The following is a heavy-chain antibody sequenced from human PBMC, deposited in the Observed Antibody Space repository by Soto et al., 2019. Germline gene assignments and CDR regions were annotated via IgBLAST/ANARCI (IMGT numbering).Heavy chain of an antibody. CDR1: GLSFNIYW. Sequence: EVQLVGSGGGLVQPGGSLRLSCAASGLSFNIYWMHWVRQVPGKGLVWLARINSDGSHTIYVDSVKGRFTISRDNAKNTVFLQMDSLRDEDTGVYYCAGGMAGLDVWGQGTTVTVSS. V-gene: IGHV3-74*01. J-gene: IGHJ6*02. CDR3: AGGMAGLDV. CDR2: INSDGSHT.